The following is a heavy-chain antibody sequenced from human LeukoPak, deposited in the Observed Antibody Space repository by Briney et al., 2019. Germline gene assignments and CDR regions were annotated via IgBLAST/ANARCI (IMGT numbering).Heavy chain of an antibody. V-gene: IGHV1-69*13. CDR1: GGTFSSYA. J-gene: IGHJ4*02. CDR2: IIPIFGTA. CDR3: ASRYCSGGSCYLAYYFDY. D-gene: IGHD2-15*01. Sequence: SVKVSCKSSGGTFSSYAISWVRQAPGQGLEWMGGIIPIFGTANYAQKFQGRVTITADESTSTAYMELSSLRSEDTAVYYCASRYCSGGSCYLAYYFDYWGQGTLVTVSS.